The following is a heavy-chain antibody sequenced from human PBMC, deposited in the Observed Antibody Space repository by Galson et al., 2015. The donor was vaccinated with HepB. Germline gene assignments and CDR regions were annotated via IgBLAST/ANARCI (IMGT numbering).Heavy chain of an antibody. CDR2: INPHNGDT. Sequence: SVKVSCKVSGYIFTGYNIHWVRQAPGQGLQWMGWINPHNGDTDYAENFQGRVAMSRDTSISTVYMELRGLRSDDTAMYFCARLDFWGQGTLVTVSS. CDR3: ARLDF. CDR1: GYIFTGYN. V-gene: IGHV1-2*02. J-gene: IGHJ4*02.